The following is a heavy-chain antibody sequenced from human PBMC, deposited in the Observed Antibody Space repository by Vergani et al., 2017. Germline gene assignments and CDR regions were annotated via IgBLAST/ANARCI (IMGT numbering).Heavy chain of an antibody. CDR3: ATVQPHIVGATEREYYFVY. V-gene: IGHV1-69*04. J-gene: IGHJ4*02. CDR1: GGTFSSYA. Sequence: QVQLVQSGAEVKKPGSSVKVSCKASGGTFSSYAISWVRQAPGQGLEWMGRIIPILGIANYAQKFQGRVTITADKSTSTAYMELSSLRSEDTAVYYCATVQPHIVGATEREYYFVYWGQGTLVTVSS. CDR2: IIPILGIA. D-gene: IGHD1-26*01.